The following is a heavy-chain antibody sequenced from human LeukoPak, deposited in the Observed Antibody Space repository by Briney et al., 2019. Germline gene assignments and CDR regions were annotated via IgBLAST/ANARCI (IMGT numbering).Heavy chain of an antibody. Sequence: SETLSLTCSVSRASLSSHYWSCIPQTPRKRLEWIGYMFHTGSATYNPSLKSRVTISEDTSMSQVSLKLSSVAAADTAIYYCARVSPNRGADGYLYYSMDVWGKGTTVTVSS. D-gene: IGHD5-18*01. V-gene: IGHV4-59*11. CDR1: RASLSSHY. CDR2: MFHTGSA. J-gene: IGHJ6*03. CDR3: ARVSPNRGADGYLYYSMDV.